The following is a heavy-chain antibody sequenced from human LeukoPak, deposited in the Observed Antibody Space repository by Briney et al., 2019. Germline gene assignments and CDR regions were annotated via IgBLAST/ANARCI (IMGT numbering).Heavy chain of an antibody. D-gene: IGHD4-23*01. Sequence: SETLSLTCTVSGGSISSGGYYWTWVRQHPGTGLEWIGYIYSSGSTYYNPSLKSRITISVDTSKNQFSLKLSSVTAADTAVYYCARVNYGGDSSSRDYWGQGTLVTVSS. CDR1: GGSISSGGYY. CDR2: IYSSGST. CDR3: ARVNYGGDSSSRDY. J-gene: IGHJ4*02. V-gene: IGHV4-31*03.